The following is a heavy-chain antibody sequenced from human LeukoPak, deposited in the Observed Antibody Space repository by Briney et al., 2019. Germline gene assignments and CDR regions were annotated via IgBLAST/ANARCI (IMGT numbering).Heavy chain of an antibody. CDR2: INPNSGGT. D-gene: IGHD2-2*01. CDR3: ARSLVVVPAALDYYYYGMDV. V-gene: IGHV1-2*02. CDR1: GYTFTGYY. J-gene: IGHJ6*02. Sequence: ASVKVSSKASGYTFTGYYMHWVRQAPGQGLEWMGWINPNSGGTNYAQKFQGRVTMTRDTSISTAYMELSRLRSDDTAVYYCARSLVVVPAALDYYYYGMDVWGQGTTVTVSS.